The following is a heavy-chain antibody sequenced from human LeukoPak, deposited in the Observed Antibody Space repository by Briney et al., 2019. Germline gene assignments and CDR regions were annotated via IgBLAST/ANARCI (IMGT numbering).Heavy chain of an antibody. Sequence: PGGSLRLSCAASGFTFSNYGMHWVRQAPGKGLEWVAFIHHDGSDKYYADSVKGRFTISRDNSKNTLSLQMNSLRAEDTAVYYCANLDAREYYYMDVWGKGTTVTVSS. D-gene: IGHD3-16*01. CDR3: ANLDAREYYYMDV. V-gene: IGHV3-30*02. CDR1: GFTFSNYG. J-gene: IGHJ6*03. CDR2: IHHDGSDK.